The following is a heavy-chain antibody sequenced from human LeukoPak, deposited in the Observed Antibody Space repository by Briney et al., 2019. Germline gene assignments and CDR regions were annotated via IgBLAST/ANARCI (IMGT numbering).Heavy chain of an antibody. CDR1: GFTFSSYA. CDR2: ISGSGGST. V-gene: IGHV3-23*01. CDR3: AKALKPALFVVRGYCFDY. D-gene: IGHD2-21*01. J-gene: IGHJ4*02. Sequence: PGGSLRLSCAASGFTFSSYAMSWVRQAPGKGLEWVSAISGSGGSTYYADSVKGRFTISRDNSKNTLYLQMNSLRAEDTAVYYCAKALKPALFVVRGYCFDYWGQGTLVIVSS.